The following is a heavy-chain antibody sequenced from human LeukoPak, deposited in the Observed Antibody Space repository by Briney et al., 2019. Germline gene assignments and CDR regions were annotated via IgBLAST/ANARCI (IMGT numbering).Heavy chain of an antibody. D-gene: IGHD3-10*01. CDR3: ARVDPRDVGAFDI. Sequence: KPGGSLRLSCAASGFTFSSYSMNWVRQAPGKGLEWVSSISSSSSYIYYADSVKGRFTISRDNAKNSLYLQMNSLRAEDTAVYYCARVDPRDVGAFDIWGQGTMVTVSS. J-gene: IGHJ3*02. V-gene: IGHV3-21*01. CDR1: GFTFSSYS. CDR2: ISSSSSYI.